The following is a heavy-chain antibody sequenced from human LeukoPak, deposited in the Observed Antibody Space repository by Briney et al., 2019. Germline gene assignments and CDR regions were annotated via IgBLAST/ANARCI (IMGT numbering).Heavy chain of an antibody. J-gene: IGHJ4*02. D-gene: IGHD3-22*01. CDR3: ARVGYDSSGSVSFDY. CDR2: INPSGGST. CDR1: GYTFTGYY. Sequence: ASVKVSCKASGYTFTGYYMHWVRQAPGQGLEWMGIINPSGGSTSYAQKFQGRVTMTRDTSTSTVYMELSSLRSEDTAVYYCARVGYDSSGSVSFDYWGQGTLVTVSS. V-gene: IGHV1-46*01.